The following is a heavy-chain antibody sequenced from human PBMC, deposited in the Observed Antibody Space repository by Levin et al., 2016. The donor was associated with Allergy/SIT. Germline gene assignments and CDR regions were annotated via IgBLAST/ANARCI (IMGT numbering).Heavy chain of an antibody. CDR3: ARDSTAMADAFDI. CDR2: ISAYNGNT. D-gene: IGHD5-18*01. J-gene: IGHJ3*02. Sequence: WVRQAPGQGLEWMGWISAYNGNTNYAQKLQGRVTMTTDTSTSTAYMELRSLRSDDTAVYYCARDSTAMADAFDIWGQGTMVTVSS. V-gene: IGHV1-18*01.